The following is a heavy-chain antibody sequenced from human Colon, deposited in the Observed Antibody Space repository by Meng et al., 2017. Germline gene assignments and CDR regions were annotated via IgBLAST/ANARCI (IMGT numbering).Heavy chain of an antibody. V-gene: IGHV3-30*10. Sequence: GESLKISCAASGFIFSSSPMHRVRQAPGKGLEWVAVMSPDGNYQNYIDSVKGRFTISRDNSKNTLDLQMNGLRAEDTAVYYCVREKGSSGRAGWFDPWGQGTLVTFSS. J-gene: IGHJ5*02. D-gene: IGHD3-22*01. CDR3: VREKGSSGRAGWFDP. CDR2: MSPDGNYQ. CDR1: GFIFSSSP.